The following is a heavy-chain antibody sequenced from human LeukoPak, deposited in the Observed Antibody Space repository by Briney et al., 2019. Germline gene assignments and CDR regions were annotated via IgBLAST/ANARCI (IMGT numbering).Heavy chain of an antibody. V-gene: IGHV3-23*01. CDR3: AKSSRTEWLRLLSYFDY. J-gene: IGHJ4*02. D-gene: IGHD5-12*01. Sequence: GGSLRLSCAASRFTFSSYAMSWVRQAPGKGLEWVSAISGSGGSTYYADSVKGRFTISRDNSKNTLYLQMNSLRAEDTAVYYCAKSSRTEWLRLLSYFDYWGQGTLVTVSS. CDR2: ISGSGGST. CDR1: RFTFSSYA.